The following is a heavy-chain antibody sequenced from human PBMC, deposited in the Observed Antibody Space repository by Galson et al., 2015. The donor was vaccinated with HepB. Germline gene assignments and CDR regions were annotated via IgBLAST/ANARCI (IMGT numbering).Heavy chain of an antibody. D-gene: IGHD4-11*01. CDR3: ARVPYGNYGIDP. CDR2: IYYSGST. J-gene: IGHJ5*02. CDR1: GGSISSSSYY. Sequence: SETLSLTCTVSGGSISSSSYYWGWIRQPPGKGLEWIGSIYYSGSTYYNPSLKSRVTISVDTSKNQFSLKLSSVTAADTAVYYCARVPYGNYGIDPWGQGTLVTVSS. V-gene: IGHV4-39*07.